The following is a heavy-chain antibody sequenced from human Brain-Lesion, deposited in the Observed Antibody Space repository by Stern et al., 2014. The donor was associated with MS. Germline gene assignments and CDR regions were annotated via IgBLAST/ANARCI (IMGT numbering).Heavy chain of an antibody. J-gene: IGHJ6*02. D-gene: IGHD3-3*01. CDR1: GYMFPGYY. V-gene: IGHV1-2*02. CDR3: ARDQRGITIFGVVTDYYYLGMDV. CDR2: INPNTGGT. Sequence: QVQLVQSGAEVKKPGASVKVSCKTSGYMFPGYYINWVRQAPGKGLEWMAWINPNTGGTKYAQKFQGRVTMSRDTSISTAYVELSSLTSDDTAVYYCARDQRGITIFGVVTDYYYLGMDVWGQGTTVTVSS.